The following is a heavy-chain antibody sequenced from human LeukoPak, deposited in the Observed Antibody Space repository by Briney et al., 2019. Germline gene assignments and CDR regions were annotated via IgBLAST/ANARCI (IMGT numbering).Heavy chain of an antibody. CDR3: ARVAEAAAFDS. CDR2: ISRNSRYI. V-gene: IGHV3-21*06. J-gene: IGHJ4*02. CDR1: GFSFSTYS. D-gene: IGHD6-13*01. Sequence: GGSLRLSCAASGFSFSTYSMNWVRQAPGKGLEWVSSISRNSRYIYYADSMRGRFTISRDNAKNSLYLQMNSLKPGDTAVYYCARVAEAAAFDSWGQGTLVTASS.